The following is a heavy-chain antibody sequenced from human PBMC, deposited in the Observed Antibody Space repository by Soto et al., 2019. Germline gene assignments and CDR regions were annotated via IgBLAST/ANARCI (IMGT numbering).Heavy chain of an antibody. J-gene: IGHJ4*02. Sequence: PGGSLRLSCAASGFTFSSYGMHWVRQAPGKGLEWVAVIWYDGSNKYYADSVKGRFTISRDNSKNTLYLQMNSLRAEDTAVYYCARGPSDDSSGYLYYFDYWGQGTLVTVSS. CDR1: GFTFSSYG. D-gene: IGHD3-22*01. CDR3: ARGPSDDSSGYLYYFDY. V-gene: IGHV3-33*01. CDR2: IWYDGSNK.